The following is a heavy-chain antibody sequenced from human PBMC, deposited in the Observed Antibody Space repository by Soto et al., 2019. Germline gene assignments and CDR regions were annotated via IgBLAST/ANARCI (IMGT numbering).Heavy chain of an antibody. CDR1: GGSISSYY. J-gene: IGHJ6*03. V-gene: IGHV4-59*08. Sequence: SETLSLTCTVSGGSISSYYWSWIRQPPGKGLEWIGYIYYSGSTNYNPSLKSRVTISVDTSKNQFSLKLSSVTAADTAVYYCASLRGNSLGGSYYYYYMDVWGKGTTVTVS. CDR3: ASLRGNSLGGSYYYYYMDV. D-gene: IGHD2-2*01. CDR2: IYYSGST.